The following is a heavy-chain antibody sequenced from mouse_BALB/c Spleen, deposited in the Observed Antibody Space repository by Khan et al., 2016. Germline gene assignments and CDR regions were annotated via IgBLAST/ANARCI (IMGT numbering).Heavy chain of an antibody. CDR2: IWGDGST. J-gene: IGHJ3*01. CDR3: ASYDDYDGGFAY. V-gene: IGHV2-6-7*01. D-gene: IGHD2-4*01. Sequence: QVQLKESGPGLVAPSQSLSITCTVSGFSLTGFSVNWVRQPPGTALARLGMIWGDGSTDYNSGLKSRLSFSKDDSKSQVFLKMNSLQTDDTARYFCASYDDYDGGFAYWGQGTLVTVSA. CDR1: GFSLTGFS.